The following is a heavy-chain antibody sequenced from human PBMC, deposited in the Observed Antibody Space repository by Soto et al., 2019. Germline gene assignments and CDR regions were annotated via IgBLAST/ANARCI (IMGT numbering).Heavy chain of an antibody. CDR1: GYSFTSYW. D-gene: IGHD5-18*01. V-gene: IGHV5-51*01. Sequence: GESLKISCKGSGYSFTSYWIGWVRQMPGKGLEWMGIIYPGDSDTRYSPSFQGQVTISADKSISTAYLQWSSLKASDTAMYYCARLAGSYGFPNYYYYGMDVWGQGTTVTVSS. J-gene: IGHJ6*02. CDR2: IYPGDSDT. CDR3: ARLAGSYGFPNYYYYGMDV.